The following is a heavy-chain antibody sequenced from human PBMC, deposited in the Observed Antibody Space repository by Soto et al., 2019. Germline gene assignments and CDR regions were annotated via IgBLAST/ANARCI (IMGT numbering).Heavy chain of an antibody. D-gene: IGHD2-15*01. J-gene: IGHJ6*03. Sequence: EVQLVESGGGLVRPGGSLRLSCAASGFIFSNYGMNWVRQAPGKGPEWVSYISSSSSDIFYADSVKGRFTISRDNAKSSLYLQMNSLRAEDTALYYCARDPRYCRGGSCYSDYFYYYMDVWGKGTTVTVSS. V-gene: IGHV3-48*01. CDR2: ISSSSSDI. CDR3: ARDPRYCRGGSCYSDYFYYYMDV. CDR1: GFIFSNYG.